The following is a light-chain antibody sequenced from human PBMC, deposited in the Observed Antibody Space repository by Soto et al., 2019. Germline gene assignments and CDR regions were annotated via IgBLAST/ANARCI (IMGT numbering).Light chain of an antibody. CDR2: KAS. CDR3: QYYDNYSWT. Sequence: DIQMTQSPSTLSASVGDRVTITCRASQSITDWLAWYQQKPGKAPKFLIYKASNLESGVPSRFSGSGPGTAFTLTISSVQPDDFANYYCQYYDNYSWTFGQGTKVEIK. V-gene: IGKV1-5*03. CDR1: QSITDW. J-gene: IGKJ1*01.